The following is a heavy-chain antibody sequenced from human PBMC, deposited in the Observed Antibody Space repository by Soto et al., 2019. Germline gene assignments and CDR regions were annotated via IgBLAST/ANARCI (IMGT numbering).Heavy chain of an antibody. V-gene: IGHV3-53*01. CDR2: IYSGGST. Sequence: GGSLRLSCAASGFSVSTNYMTWVRQAPGKGLEWVSVIYSGGSTYYADSVKGRFTISRDNSKNTLHLQMNSLRAEDTAVYYCARGPAPSMVRGVPPYYYGMNVWGQGTTVTVSS. CDR1: GFSVSTNY. CDR3: ARGPAPSMVRGVPPYYYGMNV. J-gene: IGHJ6*02. D-gene: IGHD3-10*01.